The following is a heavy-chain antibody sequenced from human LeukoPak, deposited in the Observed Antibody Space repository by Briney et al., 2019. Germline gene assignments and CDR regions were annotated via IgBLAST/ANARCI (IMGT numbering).Heavy chain of an antibody. CDR1: GGSFSGYY. J-gene: IGHJ4*02. D-gene: IGHD2-15*01. Sequence: SETLSLTCAVYGGSFSGYYWSWIRQPPGKGLEWIGEINHSGSTNYNPSLKSRVTISVDTSKNQFFLKLSSVTAADTAVYYCARGIRRSKWRSWGQGTLVTVSS. V-gene: IGHV4-34*01. CDR3: ARGIRRSKWRS. CDR2: INHSGST.